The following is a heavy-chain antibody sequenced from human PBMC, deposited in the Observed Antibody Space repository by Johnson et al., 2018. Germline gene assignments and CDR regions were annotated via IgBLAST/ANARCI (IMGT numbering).Heavy chain of an antibody. CDR1: GASIRNFY. D-gene: IGHD2-15*01. CDR2: SFYRGTP. V-gene: IGHV4-59*01. CDR3: ARYCSGSSCYGAASDI. J-gene: IGHJ3*02. Sequence: QVQLQESGPGLVKPSETLSLTSTVSGASIRNFYWRWIRQPPGKGLEWIGYSFYRGTPPYNPSLKSRVPISVDTSKNQGSLNLGSVTAADTAVYFCARYCSGSSCYGAASDIWGQGTVVTVSS.